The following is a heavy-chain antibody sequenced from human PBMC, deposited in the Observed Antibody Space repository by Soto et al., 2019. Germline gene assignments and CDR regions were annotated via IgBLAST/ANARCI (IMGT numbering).Heavy chain of an antibody. CDR1: GFTFSSYG. CDR3: AREHLLHRLVGYCSGGSCYPDY. D-gene: IGHD2-15*01. Sequence: QVQLVESGGGVVQPGRSLRLSCAASGFTFSSYGMHWVRQAPGKGLEWVAVISYDGSNKYYADSVKGRFTISRDNSKNTLYLQRNSLRAEDTAVYYCAREHLLHRLVGYCSGGSCYPDYWGQGTLVTVSS. CDR2: ISYDGSNK. V-gene: IGHV3-30*03. J-gene: IGHJ4*02.